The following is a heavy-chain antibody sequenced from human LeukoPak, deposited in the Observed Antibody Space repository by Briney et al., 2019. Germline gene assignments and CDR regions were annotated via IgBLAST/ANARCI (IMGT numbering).Heavy chain of an antibody. CDR2: IKQDVTEK. CDR1: GFTFSSYW. J-gene: IGHJ4*02. CDR3: ARRGMYGTLDY. D-gene: IGHD3-16*01. V-gene: IGHV3-7*01. Sequence: GGSLRLSCAASGFTFSSYWMTWVRQAPGKGLEWVANIKQDVTEKYYVDSVKGRFTISRDNAKNSLYLQMNSLRAEDTAVYYCARRGMYGTLDYWGQGTLVTVSS.